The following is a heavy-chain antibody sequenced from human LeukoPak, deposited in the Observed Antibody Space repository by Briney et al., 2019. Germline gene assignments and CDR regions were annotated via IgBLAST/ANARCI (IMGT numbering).Heavy chain of an antibody. V-gene: IGHV3-30*02. D-gene: IGHD2-2*01. CDR3: AKSSTRYCSSTSCSPRWYFDY. J-gene: IGHJ4*02. CDR2: IRYDGSNK. Sequence: PGGSLRLSCAASGFTFSGYGMHWVRQAPGKGLEWVAFIRYDGSNKYYADSVKGRFTISRDNSKNTLYLQMNSLRAEDTAVYYCAKSSTRYCSSTSCSPRWYFDYWGQGTLVTVSS. CDR1: GFTFSGYG.